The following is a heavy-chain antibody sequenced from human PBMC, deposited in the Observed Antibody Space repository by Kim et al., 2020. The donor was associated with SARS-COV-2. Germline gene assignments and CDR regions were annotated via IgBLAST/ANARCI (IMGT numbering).Heavy chain of an antibody. CDR2: INHSGST. CDR1: GGSFSGYY. CDR3: ARGETYYYGMDV. Sequence: SETLSLTCAVYGGSFSGYYWSWIRQPPGKGLEWIGEINHSGSTNYNPSLKSRVTISVDTSKNQFSLKLSSVTAADTAVYYCARGETYYYGMDVWGQGTTVTVSS. V-gene: IGHV4-34*01. J-gene: IGHJ6*02.